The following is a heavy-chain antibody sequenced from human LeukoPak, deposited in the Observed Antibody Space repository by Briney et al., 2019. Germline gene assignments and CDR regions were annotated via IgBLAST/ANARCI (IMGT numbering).Heavy chain of an antibody. D-gene: IGHD3-22*01. V-gene: IGHV3-30*02. Sequence: GGSLRLSCAASGFTFSSYGMHWVRQAPGKGLEWVAVIWYDGSNKYYADSVKGRFTISRDNSKNTLYLQMNSLRAEDTAVYYCAKEGSSGYYPTDYWGQGTLVTVSS. J-gene: IGHJ4*02. CDR3: AKEGSSGYYPTDY. CDR2: IWYDGSNK. CDR1: GFTFSSYG.